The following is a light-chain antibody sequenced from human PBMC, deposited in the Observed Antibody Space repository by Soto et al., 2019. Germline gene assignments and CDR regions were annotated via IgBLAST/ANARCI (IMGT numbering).Light chain of an antibody. Sequence: QSALTQPASVSGSPGQSITISCTGTSSDVGGYNYVSWYQQHPGKVPKLMIFEVNNRPSGVSNRFSGSKSGNTASLTISGLQAEDEADYYCSSYTTGSTLYVFGTGTKVTVL. CDR1: SSDVGGYNY. CDR3: SSYTTGSTLYV. J-gene: IGLJ1*01. CDR2: EVN. V-gene: IGLV2-14*01.